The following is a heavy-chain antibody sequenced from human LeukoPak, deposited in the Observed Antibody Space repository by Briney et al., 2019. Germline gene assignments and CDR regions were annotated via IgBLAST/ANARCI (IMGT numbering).Heavy chain of an antibody. J-gene: IGHJ1*01. CDR3: ARGPRNSSTYQYFQH. CDR1: GFTFSDYS. V-gene: IGHV3-21*01. Sequence: GGSLRLSCAASGFTFSDYSMNWVRQAPGRGPEWVSSISSGSTYIFYADSLKGRFTVSRDNAKNSLSLQMNSLRVEDTAVYHCARGPRNSSTYQYFQHWGQGTLVTVSS. D-gene: IGHD6-13*01. CDR2: ISSGSTYI.